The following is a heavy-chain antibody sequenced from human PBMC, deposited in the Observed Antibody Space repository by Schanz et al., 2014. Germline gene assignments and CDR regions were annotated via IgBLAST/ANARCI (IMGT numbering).Heavy chain of an antibody. CDR3: AKGRFGELSAFDI. CDR1: GFTFSTYA. V-gene: IGHV3-23*01. CDR2: LSEGGGGT. D-gene: IGHD3-10*01. Sequence: EVKLLESGGTLVRPGGSLRLSCAASGFTFSTYAMAWVRQAPGKGLEWVSALSEGGGGTHYADSVRGRFTISRDNSKNTLYLQMNSLRAEDTAVYYCAKGRFGELSAFDIWGQGTMXTVSS. J-gene: IGHJ3*02.